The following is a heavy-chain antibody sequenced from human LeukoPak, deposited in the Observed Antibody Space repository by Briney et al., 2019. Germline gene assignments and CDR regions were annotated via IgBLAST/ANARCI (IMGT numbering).Heavy chain of an antibody. CDR2: ITTYNGNT. J-gene: IGHJ4*02. CDR1: GYTFTSYG. V-gene: IGHV1-18*01. D-gene: IGHD3-9*01. CDR3: ARDQAATNTQVRFCLD. Sequence: ASVKVSCKASGYTFTSYGISWVRQAPGQGLEWMGWITTYNGNTNFAQKLQGRVTMTTDTSTSTAYMDLRSLRSDDTAVYYCARDQAATNTQVRFCLDWGQGTLVTVSS.